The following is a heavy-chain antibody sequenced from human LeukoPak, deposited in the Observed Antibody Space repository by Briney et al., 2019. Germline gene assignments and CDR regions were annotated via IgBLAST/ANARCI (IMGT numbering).Heavy chain of an antibody. CDR2: IKSETDGGTI. J-gene: IGHJ4*02. CDR1: GFSFKNAW. Sequence: GGSLRLSCVMSGFSFKNAWMNWVRQAPGKGLEWVGRIKSETDGGTIDYTAPVKGRFSISRDDSKNTVYLQMNSLRAEDTAVYYCARDSSSWYFGYFDYWGQGTLVTVSS. CDR3: ARDSSSWYFGYFDY. V-gene: IGHV3-15*07. D-gene: IGHD6-13*01.